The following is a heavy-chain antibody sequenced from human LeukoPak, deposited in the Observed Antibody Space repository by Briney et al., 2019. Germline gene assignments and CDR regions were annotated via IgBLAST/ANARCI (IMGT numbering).Heavy chain of an antibody. CDR3: ARVDYDSSGYHFDY. Sequence: SQTLSLTCTVSGGSISSGGYYWRWLRQHPGKGLEWIGYIYYSGSTYYNPSLKSRVTISVDTSKNQFSLKLSSVTAADTAVYYCARVDYDSSGYHFDYWGQGTLVTVSS. V-gene: IGHV4-31*03. J-gene: IGHJ4*02. D-gene: IGHD3-22*01. CDR2: IYYSGST. CDR1: GGSISSGGYY.